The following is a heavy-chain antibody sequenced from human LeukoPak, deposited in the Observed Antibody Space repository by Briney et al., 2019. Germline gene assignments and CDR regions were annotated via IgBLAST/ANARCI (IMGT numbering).Heavy chain of an antibody. CDR2: ISAYNGNT. D-gene: IGHD6-19*01. CDR3: AREAGTWLHRNLYYYYGMDV. CDR1: GYTFTSYG. J-gene: IGHJ6*02. Sequence: GASVNVSCTASGYTFTSYGISWVRQAPGQGLEWMGWISAYNGNTNYAQKLQGRVTMTTDTSTSTAYMELRSLRSDDTAVYYCAREAGTWLHRNLYYYYGMDVWGQGTTVTVSS. V-gene: IGHV1-18*01.